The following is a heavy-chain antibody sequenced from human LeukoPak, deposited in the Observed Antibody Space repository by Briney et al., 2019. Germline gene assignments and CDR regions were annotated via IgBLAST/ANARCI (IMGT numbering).Heavy chain of an antibody. V-gene: IGHV3-23*01. Sequence: PGGSLRLSCAASGFTFSSYAMSWVRQAPGKGLEWVSAISGSGGSTYYADSVKGRFTISRDNSKNTLYLQMNSLRAEDTAVYYCARGSAGSSGYSWFDPWGQGTLVTVSS. CDR2: ISGSGGST. D-gene: IGHD3-22*01. CDR3: ARGSAGSSGYSWFDP. CDR1: GFTFSSYA. J-gene: IGHJ5*02.